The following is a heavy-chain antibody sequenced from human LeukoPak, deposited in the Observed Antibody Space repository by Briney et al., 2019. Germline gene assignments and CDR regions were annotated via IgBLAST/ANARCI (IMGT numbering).Heavy chain of an antibody. CDR2: ITTNGGRT. D-gene: IGHD3-22*01. CDR1: GFTFASYG. V-gene: IGHV3-23*01. CDR3: AIMHGYYDGTGYWVQ. Sequence: GGSLRPSCAASGFTFASYGMSWVRQAPGKGLEWVSFITTNGGRTSYADSVEGRFTISRDNPRNTLYMQMSSLRDEDTAVYYCAIMHGYYDGTGYWVQWGQGTLVTVSS. J-gene: IGHJ1*01.